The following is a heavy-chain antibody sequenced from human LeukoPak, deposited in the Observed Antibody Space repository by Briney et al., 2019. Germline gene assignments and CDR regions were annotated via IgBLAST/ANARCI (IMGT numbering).Heavy chain of an antibody. D-gene: IGHD6-6*01. J-gene: IGHJ4*02. Sequence: SETLSLTCTVSGGSISSYYWSWIRQPAGKGLEWIGRIYISGSTNYNPSLKSRVTISVDTSKNQVSLKLSSVTAAVTAVYYCARGRKYSSFDYWGQGTLVTVSS. V-gene: IGHV4-4*07. CDR3: ARGRKYSSFDY. CDR1: GGSISSYY. CDR2: IYISGST.